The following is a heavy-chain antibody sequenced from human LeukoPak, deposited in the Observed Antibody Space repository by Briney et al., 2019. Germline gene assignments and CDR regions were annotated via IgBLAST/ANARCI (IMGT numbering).Heavy chain of an antibody. D-gene: IGHD2-21*02. V-gene: IGHV4-59*01. CDR3: VRDAERCSGSDCPSWFDP. Sequence: SETLSLTCTVSGGSIGSYYWSWIRQPPGKGLEWIGYIGYSGRTNYNPSLKSRVTISVDTSKNQFSLNLRSVTAADTPVYYCVRDAERCSGSDCPSWFDPWGQGTLVTVSS. CDR1: GGSIGSYY. J-gene: IGHJ5*02. CDR2: IGYSGRT.